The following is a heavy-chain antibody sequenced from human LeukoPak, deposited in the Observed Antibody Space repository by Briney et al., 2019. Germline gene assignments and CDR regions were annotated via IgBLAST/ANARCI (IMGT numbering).Heavy chain of an antibody. Sequence: SETLSLTCTVSGGSISSYYWSWIRQPPGKGLEWIGYIYYSGSTNYNPSLKSRVTISVDTSKNQFSLKLSSVIAADTAVYYCARLYGSGSYYIDYWGQGTLVTVSS. CDR2: IYYSGST. CDR3: ARLYGSGSYYIDY. J-gene: IGHJ4*02. D-gene: IGHD3-10*01. V-gene: IGHV4-59*01. CDR1: GGSISSYY.